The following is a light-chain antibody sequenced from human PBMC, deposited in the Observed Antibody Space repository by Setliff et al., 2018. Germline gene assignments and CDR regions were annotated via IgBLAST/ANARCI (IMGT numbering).Light chain of an antibody. CDR2: DVS. J-gene: IGLJ2*01. V-gene: IGLV2-14*03. CDR3: SSYSSIATLML. CDR1: SSDVGGYDF. Sequence: QSALTQPASVSGSPGQSISISCTGTSSDVGGYDFVSWYQHHPGKAPKLVISDVSHRPSGVSYRFSGFKSGNTASLTISELQAEDEADYYCSSYSSIATLMLFGGGTKGTV.